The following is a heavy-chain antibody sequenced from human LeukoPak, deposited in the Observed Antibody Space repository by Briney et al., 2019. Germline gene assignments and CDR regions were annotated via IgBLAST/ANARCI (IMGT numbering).Heavy chain of an antibody. V-gene: IGHV4-61*08. D-gene: IGHD6-13*01. CDR1: GGSISSGDYY. CDR3: ARSPPWSSSWYPGGPVSYYGMDV. Sequence: PSETLSLTCTVSGGSISSGDYYWSWIRQPPGKGLEWIGYIYYSGSTNYNPSLKSRVTISVDTSKNQFSLKLSSVTAADTAVYYCARSPPWSSSWYPGGPVSYYGMDVWGQGTTVTVSS. CDR2: IYYSGST. J-gene: IGHJ6*02.